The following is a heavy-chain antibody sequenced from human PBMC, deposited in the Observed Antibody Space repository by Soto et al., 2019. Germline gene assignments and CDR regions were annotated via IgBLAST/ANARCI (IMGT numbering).Heavy chain of an antibody. J-gene: IGHJ4*02. CDR3: ARGQVVAAQH. V-gene: IGHV4-30-2*01. CDR2: IYHSGST. CDR1: GGSISSGGYS. D-gene: IGHD2-15*01. Sequence: QLQLQEFGSGLVKPSQTLSLTCAVSGGSISSGGYSWSWIRQPSGKGLEWIGYIYHSGSTYYNPSLKSRVTISVDRSKNQFSLKLSSVTAADTAVYYCARGQVVAAQHWGQGTLVTVSS.